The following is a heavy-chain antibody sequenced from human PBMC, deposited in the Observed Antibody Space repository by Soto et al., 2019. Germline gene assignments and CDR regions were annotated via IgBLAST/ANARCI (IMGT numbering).Heavy chain of an antibody. CDR2: ISYDGSNK. CDR3: AKDNELTLDY. D-gene: IGHD1-7*01. CDR1: GFTFSSYG. J-gene: IGHJ4*02. V-gene: IGHV3-30*18. Sequence: QVQLVESGGGVVQPGRSLRLSCAASGFTFSSYGMHWVRQAPGKGLEWVAVISYDGSNKYYADSVKGRFTISRDNSKNTLYLQMNSLRAEDTAVYYCAKDNELTLDYWSQGTLVTVSS.